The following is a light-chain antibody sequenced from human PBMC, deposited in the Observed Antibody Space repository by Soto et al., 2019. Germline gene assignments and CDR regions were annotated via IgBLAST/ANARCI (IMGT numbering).Light chain of an antibody. CDR3: QQYGSSPLT. CDR1: QSVSSSY. Sequence: EIVLTQSPGTLSLSPGERATLSCRASQSVSSSYLAWYQQKPGQAPRLLIYGASSRATGIPDRFSGSVSGTDFTLTISRLEPEDFAVYYCQQYGSSPLTFGQGTKVEI. V-gene: IGKV3-20*01. CDR2: GAS. J-gene: IGKJ1*01.